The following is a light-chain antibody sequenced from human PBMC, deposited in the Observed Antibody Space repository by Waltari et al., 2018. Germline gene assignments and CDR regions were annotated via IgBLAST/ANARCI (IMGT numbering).Light chain of an antibody. J-gene: IGLJ3*02. CDR2: DTS. CDR1: TGAVTSGHY. Sequence: QAVVTQEPSLTVSPGGTVTLTCGSSTGAVTSGHYPYWFQQKPGQAPRTLIYDTSNKHSWTPAPVSSPLLGGKAALTLSGAQPEDEAEYYCLISYSGARFVFGGGTKLTVL. CDR3: LISYSGARFV. V-gene: IGLV7-46*01.